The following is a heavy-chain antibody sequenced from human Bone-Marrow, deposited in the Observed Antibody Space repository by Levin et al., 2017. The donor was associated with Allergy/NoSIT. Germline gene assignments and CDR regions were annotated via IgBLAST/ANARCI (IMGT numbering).Heavy chain of an antibody. Sequence: SVKVSCKASGGTFGSYAITWVRQAPGQGLECVGGIIPMFGARSYAQKFQGRVTITADNSASTVYMEMGSLRSEDTAVYYCASAKEDIVVVRAASDYHYYGLDVWGQGTTVTVSS. CDR3: ASAKEDIVVVRAASDYHYYGLDV. D-gene: IGHD2-2*01. CDR2: IIPMFGAR. J-gene: IGHJ6*02. V-gene: IGHV1-69*06. CDR1: GGTFGSYA.